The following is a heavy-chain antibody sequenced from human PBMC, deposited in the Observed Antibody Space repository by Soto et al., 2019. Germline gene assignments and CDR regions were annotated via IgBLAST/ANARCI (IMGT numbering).Heavy chain of an antibody. CDR1: GASINNYY. J-gene: IGHJ6*02. CDR2: IHYSGTT. Sequence: QVQMQESGPGLVKPSETLSLTCTVSGASINNYYCNWVRQPPGKGLEWIGSIHYSGTTQYNPSLESRVTISRDAARNQFSLRLRSVTAADAAVYYCAGDTYGLDVWGQGTTVTVSS. CDR3: AGDTYGLDV. V-gene: IGHV4-59*01.